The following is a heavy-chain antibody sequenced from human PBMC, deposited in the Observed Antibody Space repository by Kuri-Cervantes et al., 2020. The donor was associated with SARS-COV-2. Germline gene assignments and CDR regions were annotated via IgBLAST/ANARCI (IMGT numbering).Heavy chain of an antibody. Sequence: GGFLRLSCAAPGFTFSSYWMSWVRQAPGKGLEWVAFIRYDGSNKYYADSVKGRFTISRDNSKNTLYLQMNSLRAEDTAVYYCAKDSSYDFWSGLLDAQDYWGQGTLVTVSS. CDR1: GFTFSSYW. CDR3: AKDSSYDFWSGLLDAQDY. D-gene: IGHD3-3*01. V-gene: IGHV3-30*02. CDR2: IRYDGSNK. J-gene: IGHJ4*02.